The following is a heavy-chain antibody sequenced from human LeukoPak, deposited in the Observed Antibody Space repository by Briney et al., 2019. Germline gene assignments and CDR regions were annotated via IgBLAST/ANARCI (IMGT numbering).Heavy chain of an antibody. D-gene: IGHD6-6*01. CDR3: AREGIAARAGFDY. J-gene: IGHJ4*02. CDR1: GGSISSYY. CDR2: IYYSGST. Sequence: SETLSLTCTVSGGSISSYYWSWIRQPPGKGLEWIGYIYYSGSTNYNPSLKSRVTISVDTSKNQFSLKLSSVTAADTAVYYCAREGIAARAGFDYWGQGTLVTVSS. V-gene: IGHV4-59*01.